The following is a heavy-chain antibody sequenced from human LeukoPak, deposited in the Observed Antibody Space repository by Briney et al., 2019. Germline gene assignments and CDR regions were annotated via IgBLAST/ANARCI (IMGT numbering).Heavy chain of an antibody. CDR2: INHSGST. V-gene: IGHV4-34*01. Sequence: SETLSLTCAVYGGSFSGYYWSWIRQPPGKGLEWIGEINHSGSTNYNPSLKSRVTISVDTSKNQFSLKLSSVTAADTAVYYCAGSYCSSTSCYTGAWFVPWGQGTLVTVSS. D-gene: IGHD2-2*02. J-gene: IGHJ5*02. CDR3: AGSYCSSTSCYTGAWFVP. CDR1: GGSFSGYY.